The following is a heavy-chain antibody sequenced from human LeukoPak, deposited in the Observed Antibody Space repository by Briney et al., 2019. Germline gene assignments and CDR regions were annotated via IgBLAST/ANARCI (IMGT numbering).Heavy chain of an antibody. V-gene: IGHV4-4*07. CDR2: VYSTGST. CDR1: GGSISHYY. Sequence: SETLSLTCTVSGGSISHYYWTWIRQPAGKGLEWIGRVYSTGSTNYNPSLQSRLTMSVDTSKNQFSLKLTSVTAADTAVYYCAREHFDYWGQGTLVTVSS. J-gene: IGHJ4*02. CDR3: AREHFDY.